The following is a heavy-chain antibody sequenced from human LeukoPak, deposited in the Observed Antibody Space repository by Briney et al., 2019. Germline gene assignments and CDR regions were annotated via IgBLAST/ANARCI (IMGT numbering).Heavy chain of an antibody. Sequence: SETLSLTCTVSGGSISSYYCSWIRQPPGKGLEWIGYIYYSGSTNYNPSLKSRVTISVDTSKNQFSLKLSSVTAADTAVYYCARRGYGDYNDAFDIWGQGTMVTVSS. CDR1: GGSISSYY. V-gene: IGHV4-59*08. CDR3: ARRGYGDYNDAFDI. J-gene: IGHJ3*02. D-gene: IGHD4-17*01. CDR2: IYYSGST.